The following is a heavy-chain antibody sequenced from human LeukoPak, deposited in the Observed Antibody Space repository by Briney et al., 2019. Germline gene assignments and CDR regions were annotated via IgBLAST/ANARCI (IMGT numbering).Heavy chain of an antibody. V-gene: IGHV3-23*01. J-gene: IGHJ4*02. CDR2: IIGTGDST. CDR1: GVAFRNAR. Sequence: GGSLRLSCTVSGVAFRNARMSWVRQAPGKGLEWVSGIIGTGDSTFYADPVKGRFTISRDNSRNTLYLHMNSLRVDDTAVYYCASLYNDYGDYWGQGALVTVSS. D-gene: IGHD5-24*01. CDR3: ASLYNDYGDY.